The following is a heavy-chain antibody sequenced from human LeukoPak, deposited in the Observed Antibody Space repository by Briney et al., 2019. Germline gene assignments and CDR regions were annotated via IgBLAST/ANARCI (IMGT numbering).Heavy chain of an antibody. J-gene: IGHJ4*02. Sequence: PSETLSLTCTVSGGSITSWSPYWGWIRQPPGKGLEWIGTIYYSGTTHYSPSLKSRVTLSVDTSKNQFSLNLSSVTAADTAVYYCARRWELTGYFDYWGQGTLVTVSS. CDR2: IYYSGTT. V-gene: IGHV4-39*01. CDR3: ARRWELTGYFDY. D-gene: IGHD1-26*01. CDR1: GGSITSWSPY.